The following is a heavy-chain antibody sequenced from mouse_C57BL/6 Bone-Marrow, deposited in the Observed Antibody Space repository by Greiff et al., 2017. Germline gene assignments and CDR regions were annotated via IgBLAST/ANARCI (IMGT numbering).Heavy chain of an antibody. V-gene: IGHV1-53*01. CDR3: ARGQAELTGTYYYAMDY. J-gene: IGHJ4*01. Sequence: QVQLQQPGTELVKPGASVKLSCKASGYTFTSYWMHWVKQRPGQGLEWIGNINPSNGGTNYNEKFKSKATLTVDKSSSTAYMQLSSLTSEDSAVYYCARGQAELTGTYYYAMDYWGQGTSVTVSS. D-gene: IGHD4-1*01. CDR2: INPSNGGT. CDR1: GYTFTSYW.